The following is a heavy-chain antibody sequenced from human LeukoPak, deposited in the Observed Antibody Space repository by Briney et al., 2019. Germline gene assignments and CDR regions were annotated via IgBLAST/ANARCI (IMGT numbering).Heavy chain of an antibody. CDR3: ARDSPGSSARIYYYYYYMDV. J-gene: IGHJ6*03. V-gene: IGHV4-34*01. Sequence: SETLSLTCAVYGGSFSGYYWSWIRQPPGKGLEWIGEINHSGSTNYNPSLKSRVTMSVHTSKNQFSLKLSSVTAADTAVYYCARDSPGSSARIYYYYYYMDVWGKGTTVTISS. D-gene: IGHD3-10*01. CDR2: INHSGST. CDR1: GGSFSGYY.